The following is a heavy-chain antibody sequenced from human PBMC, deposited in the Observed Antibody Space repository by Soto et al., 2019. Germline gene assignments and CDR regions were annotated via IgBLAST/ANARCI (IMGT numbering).Heavy chain of an antibody. CDR1: GYTFTGYY. Sequence: QVQLVQSGAEVKKPGASVKVSCKASGYTFTGYYMHWVRQAPGQGLEWLGWINPNRGGTNDAQKVEGRVIMYKDTCISRAYMDRSRLRSDDTAVYYCAGDQGEVAAAGNRYYYYGMDVWGQGTTVPVSS. V-gene: IGHV1-2*02. D-gene: IGHD6-13*01. CDR2: INPNRGGT. J-gene: IGHJ6*02. CDR3: AGDQGEVAAAGNRYYYYGMDV.